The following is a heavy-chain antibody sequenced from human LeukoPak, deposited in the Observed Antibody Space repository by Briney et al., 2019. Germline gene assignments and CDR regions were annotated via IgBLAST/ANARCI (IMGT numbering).Heavy chain of an antibody. V-gene: IGHV1-46*01. CDR1: GYTFTSAN. CDR2: INPSVGGT. J-gene: IGHJ4*02. CDR3: ARSFYYDSSGYHYLDY. D-gene: IGHD3-22*01. Sequence: ASVKVSCKASGYTFTSANMRWVRHTPRQRLEWMGIINPSVGGTSYAQKFQGRVTMTRDTSTSTVYMELSSLRSEDTAVYYCARSFYYDSSGYHYLDYWGQGTLVTVSS.